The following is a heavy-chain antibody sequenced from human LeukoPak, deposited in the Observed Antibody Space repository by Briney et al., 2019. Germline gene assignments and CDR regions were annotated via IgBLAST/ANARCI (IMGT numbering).Heavy chain of an antibody. CDR1: GFTFSNYW. V-gene: IGHV3-7*04. CDR3: ARDLGWLQFDY. D-gene: IGHD5-24*01. J-gene: IGHJ4*02. CDR2: INKDGSQK. Sequence: PGGSLRLSCAASGFTFSNYWMSWVRQAPGKGPEWVANINKDGSQKYYVDSVKGRFTISRDNAKNSLYLQMNSLRAEDTALYYCARDLGWLQFDYWGQGTLVTVSS.